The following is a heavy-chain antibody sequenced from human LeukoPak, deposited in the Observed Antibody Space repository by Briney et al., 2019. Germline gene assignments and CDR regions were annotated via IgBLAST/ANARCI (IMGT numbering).Heavy chain of an antibody. Sequence: PSETLSLTCTLSGDSISPYYWSWIRQPSAKGLEWIGYIYHSGRTNYDPSLKSRVTISVDTSKNQFSLKLSSVTAADTAVYYCARGGGYASPIGYWGQGALVTVSS. CDR1: GDSISPYY. V-gene: IGHV4-59*01. D-gene: IGHD5-12*01. CDR3: ARGGGYASPIGY. CDR2: IYHSGRT. J-gene: IGHJ4*02.